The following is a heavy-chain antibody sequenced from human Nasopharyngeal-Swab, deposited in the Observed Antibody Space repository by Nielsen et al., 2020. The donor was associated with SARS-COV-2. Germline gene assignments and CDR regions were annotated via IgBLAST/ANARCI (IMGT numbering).Heavy chain of an antibody. J-gene: IGHJ4*02. Sequence: WVRQAPGPGLEWMGGFIPIFGTANYAQKFQGRVTITADESTSTAYMELSSLRSEDTAVYYCASTGPGVVVAATTFDYWGQGTLVTVSS. CDR3: ASTGPGVVVAATTFDY. CDR2: FIPIFGTA. D-gene: IGHD2-15*01. V-gene: IGHV1-69*01.